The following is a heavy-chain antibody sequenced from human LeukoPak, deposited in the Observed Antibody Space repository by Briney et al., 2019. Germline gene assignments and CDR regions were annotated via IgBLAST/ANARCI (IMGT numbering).Heavy chain of an antibody. V-gene: IGHV3-30*14. CDR3: VKDLGSSWYRGYFDY. D-gene: IGHD6-13*01. Sequence: GGSLRLSCAASGFTFSSYAMHWVRQAPGKGLEWVAVISYDGSNKYYADSVKGRFTISRDNSKNTLYLQMNSLRAEDTAVYYCVKDLGSSWYRGYFDYWGQGTLVTVSS. CDR1: GFTFSSYA. J-gene: IGHJ4*02. CDR2: ISYDGSNK.